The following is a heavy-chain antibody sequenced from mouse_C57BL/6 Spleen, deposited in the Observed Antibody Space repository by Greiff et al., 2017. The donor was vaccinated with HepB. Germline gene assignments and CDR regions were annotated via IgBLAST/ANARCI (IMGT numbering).Heavy chain of an antibody. D-gene: IGHD1-1*01. CDR1: GYTFTSYW. V-gene: IGHV1-69*01. J-gene: IGHJ3*01. CDR2: IDPSDSYT. CDR3: ASPSFHGSSSWFAY. Sequence: QVQLQQPGAELVMPGASVKLSCKASGYTFTSYWMHWVKQRPGQGLEWIGEIDPSDSYTNYNQKFKGKSTLTVDKSSSTAYMQLSSLTSEDSVVYYCASPSFHGSSSWFAYWGQGTLVTVSA.